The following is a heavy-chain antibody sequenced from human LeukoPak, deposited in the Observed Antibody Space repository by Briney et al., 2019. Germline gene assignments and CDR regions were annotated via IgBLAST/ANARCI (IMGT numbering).Heavy chain of an antibody. CDR3: AREPTYYYDSSGYHIDY. V-gene: IGHV3-21*01. J-gene: IGHJ4*02. D-gene: IGHD3-22*01. Sequence: SVKGRFTISRDNAKNSLYLQMNSLRAEDTAVYYCAREPTYYYDSSGYHIDYWGQGTLVIVSS.